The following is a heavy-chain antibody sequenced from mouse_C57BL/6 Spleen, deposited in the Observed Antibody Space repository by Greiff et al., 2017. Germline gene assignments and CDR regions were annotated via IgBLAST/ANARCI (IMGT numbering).Heavy chain of an antibody. CDR1: GYTFTSYW. CDR2: IHPNSGST. V-gene: IGHV1-64*01. D-gene: IGHD2-5*01. CDR3: AKSFYSNYAMDY. J-gene: IGHJ4*01. Sequence: QVQLKQPGAELVKPGASVKLSCKASGYTFTSYWMHWVKQRPGQGLEWIGMIHPNSGSTNYNAKFQSKATLTVDKSSSTAYMQLSSLTSEDSAVYDCAKSFYSNYAMDYWGQGTSVTVSS.